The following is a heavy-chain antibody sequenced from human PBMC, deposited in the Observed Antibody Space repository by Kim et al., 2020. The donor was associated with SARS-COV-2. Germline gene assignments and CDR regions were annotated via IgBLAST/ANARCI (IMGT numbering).Heavy chain of an antibody. Sequence: GGSLRLSCAASEFSFSDYYMSWVRQAPGKGLEWLSYISGSSTFTKYADSVNGRFTISRDNAKNSVYLQMSSLRAEDTAVYYCARDRIYPRSRGRDFYYYGMDVWGQGTTVTVSS. CDR1: EFSFSDYY. D-gene: IGHD3-16*02. J-gene: IGHJ6*02. V-gene: IGHV3-11*05. CDR2: ISGSSTFT. CDR3: ARDRIYPRSRGRDFYYYGMDV.